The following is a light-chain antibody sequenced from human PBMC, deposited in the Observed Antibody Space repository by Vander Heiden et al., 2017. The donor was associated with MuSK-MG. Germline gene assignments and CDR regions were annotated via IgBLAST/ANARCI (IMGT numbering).Light chain of an antibody. Sequence: QSVLTQPPSVSGTPGQWVSISCSGSSSNIGGNTVHWYQQLPGTAPKLLIDRNNQRPSGVPDRFSCSKSGTSASLAISGLQSEDEADYYCAEWDDSLYGPVLGGGTQLTVL. CDR1: SSNIGGNT. CDR3: AEWDDSLYGPV. V-gene: IGLV1-44*01. J-gene: IGLJ3*02. CDR2: RNN.